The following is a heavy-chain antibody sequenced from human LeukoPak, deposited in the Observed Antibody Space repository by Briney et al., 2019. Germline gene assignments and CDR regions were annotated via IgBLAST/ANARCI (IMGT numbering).Heavy chain of an antibody. J-gene: IGHJ5*02. D-gene: IGHD4-23*01. CDR1: GGTFSSYA. CDR2: IIPILGIA. CDR3: ARDGTTVVIRSWFDP. V-gene: IGHV1-69*04. Sequence: SVKVSCKASGGTFSSYAISWVRQAPGQGLEWMGRIIPILGIANYAQKFQGRVTITADKSTSTAYMELSSLRSEDTAVYYCARDGTTVVIRSWFDPWGQGTLVTVSS.